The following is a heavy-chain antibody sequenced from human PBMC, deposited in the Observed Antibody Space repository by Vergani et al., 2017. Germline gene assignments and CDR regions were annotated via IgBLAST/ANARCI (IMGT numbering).Heavy chain of an antibody. V-gene: IGHV4-34*01. Sequence: QVQLQQWGAGLLKPSETLSLTCAVYGGSFSGYYWSWIRQPPGKGLEWIGEINHSGSTNYNPSLKSRVTISVDTSKNQFSLKLSSVTAADTAVYYCARGRKGVXPAAIRSSRLYFDYWGQEPWSPSPQ. CDR3: ARGRKGVXPAAIRSSRLYFDY. CDR2: INHSGST. CDR1: GGSFSGYY. J-gene: IGHJ4*01. D-gene: IGHD2-2*02.